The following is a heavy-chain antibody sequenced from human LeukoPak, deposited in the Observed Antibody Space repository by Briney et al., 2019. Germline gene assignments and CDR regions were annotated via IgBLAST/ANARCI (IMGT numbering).Heavy chain of an antibody. CDR1: GFAFSSYA. Sequence: GGSLRLSCAASGFAFSSYAMAWVRQAPGKGLEWVSGIVGSGDNTFYADSVKGRFTISRDNSKNTLYLQMNGLRAEDTAVYYCASTPGAWGQGTLVTVSS. CDR2: IVGSGDNT. CDR3: ASTPGA. J-gene: IGHJ5*02. V-gene: IGHV3-23*01.